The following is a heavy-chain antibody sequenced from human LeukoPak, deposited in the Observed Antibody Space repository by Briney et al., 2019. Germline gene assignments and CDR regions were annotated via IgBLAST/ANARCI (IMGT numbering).Heavy chain of an antibody. Sequence: SETLSLTCAVSGGSISSGGYSWSWIRQPPGKGLEWIGYIYHSGSTYYNPSLKSRVTISVDRSKNQFSLKLSSVTAADTAVYYCARGGYCSSTSCSSNWFDPWGQGPWSPSPQ. CDR3: ARGGYCSSTSCSSNWFDP. J-gene: IGHJ5*02. D-gene: IGHD2-2*01. CDR1: GGSISSGGYS. V-gene: IGHV4-30-2*01. CDR2: IYHSGST.